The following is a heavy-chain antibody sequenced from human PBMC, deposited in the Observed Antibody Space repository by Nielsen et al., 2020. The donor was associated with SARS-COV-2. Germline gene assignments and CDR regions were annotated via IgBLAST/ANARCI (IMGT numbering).Heavy chain of an antibody. CDR2: VRNKVKSYTT. D-gene: IGHD3-22*01. J-gene: IGHJ4*02. Sequence: GESLKISCAGSGFTFNDHYMDWVRQAPGKGLEWVARVRNKVKSYTTEYAASVKGRFTISRDDSKNSLYLQMNGLNTEDTAVYYCAKVARRSSGSFPDFWGQGTLVTVSS. V-gene: IGHV3-72*01. CDR1: GFTFNDHY. CDR3: AKVARRSSGSFPDF.